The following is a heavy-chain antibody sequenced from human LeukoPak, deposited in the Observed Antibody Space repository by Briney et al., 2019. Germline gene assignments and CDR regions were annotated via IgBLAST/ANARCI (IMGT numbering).Heavy chain of an antibody. CDR1: GFSILTYD. CDR2: LWSDGATK. V-gene: IGHV3-33*01. D-gene: IGHD3-10*01. Sequence: GRSPSLSCAASGFSILTYDMNWVRQAPGKGLEWLTILWSDGATKYYADSVKGRFTISRDNSKNTLSLQMNSLRAEDTAVYYCARGRYGSGSFDYWGQGALVTVSS. CDR3: ARGRYGSGSFDY. J-gene: IGHJ4*02.